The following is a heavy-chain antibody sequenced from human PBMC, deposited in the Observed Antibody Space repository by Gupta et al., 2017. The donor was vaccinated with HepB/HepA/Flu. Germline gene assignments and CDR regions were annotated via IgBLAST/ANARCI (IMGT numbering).Heavy chain of an antibody. D-gene: IGHD4-17*01. CDR2: ISGSGGIT. CDR1: GFPFSNYA. Sequence: EVQLMESGGDLVQPGGSLRLSCAASGFPFSNYAMSWVRQAPGKGLEGVSAISGSGGITYYADSVKGRFTISRDNSKNTLYLQMNSLRAEDTAVYFCARNLTVTIDYWGQGTLVTVSS. J-gene: IGHJ4*02. V-gene: IGHV3-23*01. CDR3: ARNLTVTIDY.